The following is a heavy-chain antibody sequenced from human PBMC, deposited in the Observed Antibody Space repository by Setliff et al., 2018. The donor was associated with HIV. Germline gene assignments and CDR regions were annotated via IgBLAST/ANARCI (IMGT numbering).Heavy chain of an antibody. CDR2: IYATGST. CDR3: ARDGYTNGYGYYYFYMDV. Sequence: PSETLSLTCTVSGDSISGYYWSWIRQSPGKGLEWIGFIYATGSTYYNPSLKSRVSISIDTSKNQFSLKLSSVTAADTAVYFCARDGYTNGYGYYYFYMDVWGKGTTVTVSS. V-gene: IGHV4-4*08. D-gene: IGHD5-18*01. CDR1: GDSISGYY. J-gene: IGHJ6*03.